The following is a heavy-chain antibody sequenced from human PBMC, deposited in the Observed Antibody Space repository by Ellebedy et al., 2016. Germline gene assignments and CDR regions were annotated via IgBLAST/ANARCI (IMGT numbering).Heavy chain of an antibody. D-gene: IGHD6-13*01. CDR1: GFTFSSYW. CDR3: ARDLVLDY. J-gene: IGHJ4*02. CDR2: ISSSSSTI. Sequence: GESLKISCAASGFTFSSYWMHWVRQAPGKGLEWVSSISSSSSTIYYADSVKGRFTISRDNAKNSLYLQMNSLRAEDTAVYYCARDLVLDYWGQGTLVTVSS. V-gene: IGHV3-48*04.